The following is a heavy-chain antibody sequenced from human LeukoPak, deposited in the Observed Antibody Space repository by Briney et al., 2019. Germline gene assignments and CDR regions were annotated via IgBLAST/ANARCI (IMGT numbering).Heavy chain of an antibody. Sequence: SETLSLTCTVSGGSISSHYWSWIRQPPGKGLEWIGYIYYSGSTNYNPPLKSRVTISVDTSKNQFSLKLSSVTAADTAVYYCARGMATINYWGQGTPVTVSS. V-gene: IGHV4-59*11. J-gene: IGHJ4*02. CDR1: GGSISSHY. D-gene: IGHD5-24*01. CDR3: ARGMATINY. CDR2: IYYSGST.